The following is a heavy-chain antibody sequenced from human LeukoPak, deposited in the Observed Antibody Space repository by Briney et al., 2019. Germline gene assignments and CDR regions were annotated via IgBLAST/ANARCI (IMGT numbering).Heavy chain of an antibody. Sequence: PGRSLRLSCAASGFTFGSYAMHWVRQAPGKGLEWVALISYDGSNKYYADSVKGRFTISRDNSKNTLYLQMNSLRAEDTAVYYCARAYGGYVPFDYWGQGTLVTVSS. V-gene: IGHV3-30*04. CDR2: ISYDGSNK. D-gene: IGHD5-12*01. CDR1: GFTFGSYA. CDR3: ARAYGGYVPFDY. J-gene: IGHJ4*02.